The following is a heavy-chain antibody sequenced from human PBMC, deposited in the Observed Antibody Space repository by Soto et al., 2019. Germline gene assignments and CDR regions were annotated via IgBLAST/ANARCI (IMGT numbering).Heavy chain of an antibody. CDR2: IIPIFGTA. Sequence: GASVKVSCKASGGTFSSYAISWVRQAPGQGLEWMGGIIPIFGTANYAQKFQGRVTITADKSTSTAYMELSSLRSEDTAVYYCASYDSSGYRLDYWGQGTLVTVSS. V-gene: IGHV1-69*06. CDR3: ASYDSSGYRLDY. CDR1: GGTFSSYA. D-gene: IGHD3-22*01. J-gene: IGHJ4*02.